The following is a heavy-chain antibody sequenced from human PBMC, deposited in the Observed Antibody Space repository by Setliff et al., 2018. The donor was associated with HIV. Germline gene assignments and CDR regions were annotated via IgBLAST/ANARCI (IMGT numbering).Heavy chain of an antibody. CDR3: ARPQGGLGGGAWFDP. CDR2: ILYGGST. J-gene: IGHJ5*02. V-gene: IGHV4-39*01. CDR1: GDSISGGSYY. D-gene: IGHD3-10*01. Sequence: SETLSLTCTVSGDSISGGSYYWGWIRQPPGKGLEWIGNILYGGSTYYNLSLKSRITMSVDTSKNRFSLELSSVTATDTAVYYCARPQGGLGGGAWFDPWGQGILVTVSS.